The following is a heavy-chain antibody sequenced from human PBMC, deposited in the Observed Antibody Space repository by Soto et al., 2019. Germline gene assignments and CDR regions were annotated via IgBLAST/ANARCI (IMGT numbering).Heavy chain of an antibody. CDR1: GFTFSSYS. Sequence: GSLRLSCAASGFTFSSYSMNWVRQAPGKGLEWVSYISSSSSTIYYADSVKGRFTISRDNAKNSLYLQMNSLGAEDTAVYYCARADSGYAHGYYYYGMDVWGQGTTVTVSS. CDR3: ARADSGYAHGYYYYGMDV. V-gene: IGHV3-48*01. CDR2: ISSSSSTI. D-gene: IGHD5-12*01. J-gene: IGHJ6*02.